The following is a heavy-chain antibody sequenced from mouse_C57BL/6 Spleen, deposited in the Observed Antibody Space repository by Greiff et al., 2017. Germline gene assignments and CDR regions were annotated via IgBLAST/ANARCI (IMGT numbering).Heavy chain of an antibody. CDR2: FYPGSGSI. CDR3: ARHEEDYGYSYWYFDV. CDR1: GYTFTEYT. D-gene: IGHD2-2*01. Sequence: VKLMESGAELVKPGASVKLSCKASGYTFTEYTIHWVKQRSGQGLEWIGWFYPGSGSIKYNEKFKDKATLTADKSSSTVYMELSRLTSEDSVVYFCARHEEDYGYSYWYFDVWGTGTTVTVSS. V-gene: IGHV1-62-2*01. J-gene: IGHJ1*03.